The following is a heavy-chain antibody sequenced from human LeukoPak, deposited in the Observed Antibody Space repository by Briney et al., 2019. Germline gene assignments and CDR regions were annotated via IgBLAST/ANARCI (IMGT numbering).Heavy chain of an antibody. CDR2: INPNSGGT. CDR1: GYTFTGYY. D-gene: IGHD6-13*01. V-gene: IGHV1-2*03. J-gene: IGHJ4*02. Sequence: LGASVNVSCKASGYTFTGYYMHWVRQAPGQGLEWMGWINPNSGGTNYAQKFQGRVTMTRDTSISTAYMELSRLRSDDTAVYYCARGQYSSSWYSSFDYWGQGTLVTVSS. CDR3: ARGQYSSSWYSSFDY.